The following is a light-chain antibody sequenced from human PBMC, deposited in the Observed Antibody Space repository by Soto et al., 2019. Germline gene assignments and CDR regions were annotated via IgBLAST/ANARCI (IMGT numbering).Light chain of an antibody. CDR3: SSYTSRSTLYV. Sequence: QSALTQPASVSGSPGQSITISCTGTSSDVGGYNYVSWYQQHPGKAPKLMIYDVSNRPSGVSNRFSGSKSGNTASLTLSGLQDEDEADYYCSSYTSRSTLYVFGTGTKLTVL. CDR2: DVS. CDR1: SSDVGGYNY. J-gene: IGLJ1*01. V-gene: IGLV2-14*01.